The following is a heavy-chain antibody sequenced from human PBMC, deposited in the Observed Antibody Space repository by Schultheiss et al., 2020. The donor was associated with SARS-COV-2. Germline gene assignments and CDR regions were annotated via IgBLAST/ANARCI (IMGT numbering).Heavy chain of an antibody. D-gene: IGHD2-21*02. CDR2: IYYSGST. CDR3: ARDPGLHRCYFDY. V-gene: IGHV4-31*03. Sequence: SETLSLTCTVSGGSISSGSYYWSWIRQPPGKGLEWIGYIYYSGSTYYNPSLKSRVTISVDTSKNQFSLKLSSVTAADTAVYYCARDPGLHRCYFDYWGQGTLVSVSS. J-gene: IGHJ4*02. CDR1: GGSISSGSYY.